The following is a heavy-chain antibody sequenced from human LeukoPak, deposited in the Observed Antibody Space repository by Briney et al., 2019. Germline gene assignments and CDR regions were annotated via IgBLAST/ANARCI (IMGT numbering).Heavy chain of an antibody. D-gene: IGHD3-10*01. CDR1: GFTFSSYG. CDR2: ISGNGGST. V-gene: IGHV3-23*01. CDR3: ASLLWFGELWGY. J-gene: IGHJ4*02. Sequence: GGSLRLSCAASGFTFSSYGMNWVRQAPGKGLEWVSGISGNGGSTYYADSVKGRFTISRDNAKNSLYLQMNSLRAEDTAVYYCASLLWFGELWGYWGQGTLVTVSS.